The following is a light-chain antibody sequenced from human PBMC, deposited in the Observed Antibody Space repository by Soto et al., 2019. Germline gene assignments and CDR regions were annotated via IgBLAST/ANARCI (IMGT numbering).Light chain of an antibody. J-gene: IGKJ1*01. V-gene: IGKV3-20*01. Sequence: EIVLTQSPGTLSLSPGKRATLSCRASQSVTSNYLAWYQQKPGQAPRLLIYGVSSRATGVPDRFSGSGSGTDFTLTISRLEPEDFAVYYCQQYTDWPLTFGQGTKVDI. CDR1: QSVTSNY. CDR2: GVS. CDR3: QQYTDWPLT.